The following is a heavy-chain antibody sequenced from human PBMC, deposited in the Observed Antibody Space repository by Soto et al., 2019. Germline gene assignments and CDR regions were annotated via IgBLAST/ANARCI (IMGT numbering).Heavy chain of an antibody. CDR3: ARDKDRLQLGGNYYYILDV. V-gene: IGHV1-69*14. CDR2: IMPVFPTP. CDR1: GGTFSTSA. Sequence: VQLEQSGPEVKKPGSSVKVSCKASGGTFSTSALSWVRQAPGQGLEWMGGIMPVFPTPAYAQKFQGRVTITADKSTSTAYMELGGLTSDDTAVYYCARDKDRLQLGGNYYYILDVWGQGTAVTVSS. D-gene: IGHD5-12*01. J-gene: IGHJ6*02.